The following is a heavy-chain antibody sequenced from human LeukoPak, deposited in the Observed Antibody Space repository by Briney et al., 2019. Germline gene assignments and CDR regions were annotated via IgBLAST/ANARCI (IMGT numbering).Heavy chain of an antibody. Sequence: GGSLRLSCAASGFTFSSYAMHWVRQAPGKGLEYVSAISSNGGSTYYANSVKGRFTISRDNSKNTLYLQMGSLRAEDMAVYYCARDQGGFGVVITIPDYWGQGTLVTVSS. CDR1: GFTFSSYA. D-gene: IGHD3-3*01. CDR2: ISSNGGST. J-gene: IGHJ4*02. CDR3: ARDQGGFGVVITIPDY. V-gene: IGHV3-64*01.